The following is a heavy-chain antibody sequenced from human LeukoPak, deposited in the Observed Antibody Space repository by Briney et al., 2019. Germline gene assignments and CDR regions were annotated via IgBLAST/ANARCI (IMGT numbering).Heavy chain of an antibody. Sequence: PGGSLRLSCAASGFTFSSYAMSWVRQAPGKGLEWVSAISGSGGSTYYADSVKGRFTISRDNSKNTLYLQMNSLRAEDTAVYYCAKGPFLRFDWLLHRNYFDYWGQGTLVTVSS. CDR1: GFTFSSYA. J-gene: IGHJ4*02. CDR2: ISGSGGST. V-gene: IGHV3-23*01. D-gene: IGHD3-9*01. CDR3: AKGPFLRFDWLLHRNYFDY.